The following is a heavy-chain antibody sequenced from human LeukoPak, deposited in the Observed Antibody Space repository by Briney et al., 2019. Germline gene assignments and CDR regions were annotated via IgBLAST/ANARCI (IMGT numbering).Heavy chain of an antibody. D-gene: IGHD1-1*01. CDR3: AKEEVPNDF. V-gene: IGHV3-23*01. CDR2: ISRSGEVT. CDR1: GLTFSSSA. Sequence: TGGSLRLSCAASGLTFSSSAMSWVRQAPGKGLEWVSGISRSGEVTYYEDSVRGRFTISKDISKNTLYLQMDSLRAEDTAIYYCAKEEVPNDFWGQGTLVTVSS. J-gene: IGHJ4*02.